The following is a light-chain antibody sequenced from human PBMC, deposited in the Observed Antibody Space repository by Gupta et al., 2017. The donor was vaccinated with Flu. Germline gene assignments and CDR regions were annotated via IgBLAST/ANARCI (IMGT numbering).Light chain of an antibody. J-gene: IGKJ2*01. CDR2: GAS. CDR3: QQYNSWPRYT. Sequence: EVVMTQSPATLSVSPGERATLSCRASETLNINLAWYQQKPGQPPRLLIYGASTRATGIPARFSGSGSGTEFTLTISSLQSEDFAVYYCQQYNSWPRYTFGQGTKVEIK. CDR1: ETLNIN. V-gene: IGKV3-15*01.